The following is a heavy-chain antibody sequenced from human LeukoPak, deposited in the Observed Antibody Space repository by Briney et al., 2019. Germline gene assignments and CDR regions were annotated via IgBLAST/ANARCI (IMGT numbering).Heavy chain of an antibody. J-gene: IGHJ4*02. D-gene: IGHD1-14*01. Sequence: ASVNDTCQPSGCSYTAYYSFWMRQPPGRGLECMGWINLYIGATKLAQRFQSRVTMTRDTSISTAYMELSRLRSDDTATYYCASWAGGNEPVASFDYWGQGTLVTVSS. CDR1: GCSYTAYY. CDR2: INLYIGAT. CDR3: ASWAGGNEPVASFDY. V-gene: IGHV1-2*02.